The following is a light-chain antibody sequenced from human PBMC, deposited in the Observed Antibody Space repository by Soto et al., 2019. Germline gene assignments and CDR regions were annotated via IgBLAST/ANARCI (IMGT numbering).Light chain of an antibody. Sequence: EILLTQSPVTLSVSPGERATLSCRASQSVGSNLAWYQQKPGQAPRLLIYGASTRATGGPPRFSGSGSGTEFTLTISSLQPDDFATYYCQHYNSYSEAFGQGTKVDIK. CDR2: GAS. CDR1: QSVGSN. CDR3: QHYNSYSEA. J-gene: IGKJ1*01. V-gene: IGKV3-15*01.